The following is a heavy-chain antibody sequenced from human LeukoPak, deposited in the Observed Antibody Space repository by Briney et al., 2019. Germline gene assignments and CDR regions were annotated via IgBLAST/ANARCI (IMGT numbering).Heavy chain of an antibody. J-gene: IGHJ4*02. V-gene: IGHV3-23*01. D-gene: IGHD3-9*01. CDR3: AKIGPRDDILTGYADY. Sequence: GGSLRLSCAASGFTFSSYAMSWVRQAPAKGLEWVSAISGSGGRTYYADSLKGRFTISRDTSKNTPYLQMNSLRDEDTAVYYCAKIGPRDDILTGYADYWGQGTLVTVSS. CDR2: ISGSGGRT. CDR1: GFTFSSYA.